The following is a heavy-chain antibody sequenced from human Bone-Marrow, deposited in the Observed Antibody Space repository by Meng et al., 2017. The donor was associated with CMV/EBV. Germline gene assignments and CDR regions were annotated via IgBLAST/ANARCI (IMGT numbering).Heavy chain of an antibody. CDR1: GSISSSGCY. D-gene: IGHD3-3*01. Sequence: GSISSSGCYWGWIRQPPGRGLEWIGSIYYSGSTYYNPSLKSRVTISVDTSKNQFSLKLSSVTAADTAVYYCARDTYDFWSLNWFDPWGQGTLVTVSS. CDR3: ARDTYDFWSLNWFDP. J-gene: IGHJ5*02. V-gene: IGHV4-39*07. CDR2: IYYSGST.